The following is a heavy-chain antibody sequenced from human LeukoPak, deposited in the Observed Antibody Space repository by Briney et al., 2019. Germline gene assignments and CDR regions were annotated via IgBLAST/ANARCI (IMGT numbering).Heavy chain of an antibody. Sequence: SVKVSCKASGGTFSSYAISWVRQAPGQGLEWMRRIIPIFGTANYAQKFQGRVTITTDESTSTAYMELSSLRSEDTAVYYCAIYSGSYHDYWGQGTLVTVSS. J-gene: IGHJ4*02. D-gene: IGHD1-26*01. CDR2: IIPIFGTA. V-gene: IGHV1-69*05. CDR3: AIYSGSYHDY. CDR1: GGTFSSYA.